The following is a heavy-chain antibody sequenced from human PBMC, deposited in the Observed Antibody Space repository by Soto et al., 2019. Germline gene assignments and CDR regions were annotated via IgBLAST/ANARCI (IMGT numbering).Heavy chain of an antibody. Sequence: ASVKVSCKASGYTFTSYGISWVRQAPGQGLEWMGWISAYNGNTNYAQKLQGRVTMTTDTSTSTAYMELRSLRSDDTAVYYCARGYYDSSGYYGSEYFQHWGQGTLVTVSS. CDR1: GYTFTSYG. V-gene: IGHV1-18*01. CDR2: ISAYNGNT. J-gene: IGHJ1*01. CDR3: ARGYYDSSGYYGSEYFQH. D-gene: IGHD3-22*01.